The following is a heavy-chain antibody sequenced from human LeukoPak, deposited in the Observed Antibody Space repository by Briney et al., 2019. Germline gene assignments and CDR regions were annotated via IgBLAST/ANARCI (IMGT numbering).Heavy chain of an antibody. J-gene: IGHJ4*02. CDR1: GGSIGSGGYY. V-gene: IGHV4-30-2*01. CDR3: AREGQLVIDY. CDR2: IYHNGGT. D-gene: IGHD6-6*01. Sequence: SQTLSLTCTVSGGSIGSGGYYWSWIRQPPGKGLEWVGYIYHNGGTYYNPSLKSRVSISVDRSKNQFSLKLFSVTAADTAVYYCAREGQLVIDYWGQGTLVTVSS.